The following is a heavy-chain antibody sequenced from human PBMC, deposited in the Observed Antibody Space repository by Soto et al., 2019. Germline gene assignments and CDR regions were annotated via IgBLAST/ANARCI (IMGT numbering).Heavy chain of an antibody. V-gene: IGHV4-30-4*01. CDR2: IYYSGST. Sequence: SETLSLTCTVSGGSISSGDYYWSWIRQPPGKGLEWIGYIYYSGSTYYNPSLKSRVTISVDTSKNQFSLKLSSVTAADTAVYYCASPKRFSYGMDVWGQGTHVTVSS. D-gene: IGHD3-3*01. CDR3: ASPKRFSYGMDV. J-gene: IGHJ6*02. CDR1: GGSISSGDYY.